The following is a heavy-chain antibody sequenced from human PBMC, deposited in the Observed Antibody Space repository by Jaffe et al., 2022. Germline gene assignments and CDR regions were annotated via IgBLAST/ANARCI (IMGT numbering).Heavy chain of an antibody. J-gene: IGHJ4*02. Sequence: QVQLVQSGAEVKKPGSSVKVSCKASGGTFSSYTISWVRQAPGQGLEWMGRIIPILGIANYAQKFQGRVTITADKSTSTAYMELSSLRSEDTAVYYCARDGDSSGWYYFDYWGQGTLVTVSS. CDR1: GGTFSSYT. V-gene: IGHV1-69*08. D-gene: IGHD6-19*01. CDR2: IIPILGIA. CDR3: ARDGDSSGWYYFDY.